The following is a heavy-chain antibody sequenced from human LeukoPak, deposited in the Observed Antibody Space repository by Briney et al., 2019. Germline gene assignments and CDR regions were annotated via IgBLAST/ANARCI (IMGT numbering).Heavy chain of an antibody. J-gene: IGHJ4*02. Sequence: PSETLSLTCTVSGASISSYYWSWIRQPAGMRLEWIGRIYASGSTNYNPFLKSRVTMSLDTSRNQFSLKLSSVTAADTAVYFCASARAESYLYWGQGTLVTVSS. CDR1: GASISSYY. CDR2: IYASGST. V-gene: IGHV4-4*07. D-gene: IGHD3-10*01. CDR3: ASARAESYLY.